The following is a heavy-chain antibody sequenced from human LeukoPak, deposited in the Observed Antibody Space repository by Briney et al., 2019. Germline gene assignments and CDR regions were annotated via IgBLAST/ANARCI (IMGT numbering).Heavy chain of an antibody. Sequence: SETLSLTCAVYGGSFSGYYWSWIRQPPGKGRGLIGYIYYSGSTNYNPSLKSRVTISVDTSKNQLSLKLSSVTAADTAVYYCARFSVAAAGTGWFDPWGQGTLVTVSA. J-gene: IGHJ5*02. CDR2: IYYSGST. D-gene: IGHD6-13*01. V-gene: IGHV4-59*01. CDR1: GGSFSGYY. CDR3: ARFSVAAAGTGWFDP.